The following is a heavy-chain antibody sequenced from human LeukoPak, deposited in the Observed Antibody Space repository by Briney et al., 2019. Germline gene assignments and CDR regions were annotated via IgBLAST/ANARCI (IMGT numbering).Heavy chain of an antibody. D-gene: IGHD3-10*01. Sequence: GGSLRLSCAASGFTFSSYAMHWVRQAPGKGLEWVAVISYDGSNKYYADSVKGRFTISRDNSKNTLYLQMNSLRAEDTAVYYCASNSVGRGAFDIWGQGTMVTVSS. CDR3: ASNSVGRGAFDI. CDR1: GFTFSSYA. J-gene: IGHJ3*02. V-gene: IGHV3-30-3*01. CDR2: ISYDGSNK.